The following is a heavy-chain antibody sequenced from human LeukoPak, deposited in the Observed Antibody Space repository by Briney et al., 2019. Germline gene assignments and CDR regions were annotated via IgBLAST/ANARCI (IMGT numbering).Heavy chain of an antibody. V-gene: IGHV3-21*01. CDR3: ARDPYSSSADWFDP. Sequence: PGGSLRLSCAASGFTFSSYSMNWVRQAPGKGLEWVSSISSCSSYIYYADSVKGRFTISRDNAKNSLYLQMNSLRAEDTAVYYCARDPYSSSADWFDPWGQGTLVTVSS. J-gene: IGHJ5*02. CDR1: GFTFSSYS. CDR2: ISSCSSYI. D-gene: IGHD6-6*01.